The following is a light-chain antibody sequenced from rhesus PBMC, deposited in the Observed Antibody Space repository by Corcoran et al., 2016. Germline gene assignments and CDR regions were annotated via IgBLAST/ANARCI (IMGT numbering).Light chain of an antibody. Sequence: EIVMTQSPATLSLSPGEGATLSCRASQSVSSNLAWYQQKPGQAPRLLIYGATNRATGIPDRFSGSGSGTEFTLTMKILEPEDFAVYFCQQYSDWYSFGQGTKLEIK. CDR1: QSVSSN. CDR2: GAT. J-gene: IGKJ2*01. V-gene: IGKV3-42*03. CDR3: QQYSDWYS.